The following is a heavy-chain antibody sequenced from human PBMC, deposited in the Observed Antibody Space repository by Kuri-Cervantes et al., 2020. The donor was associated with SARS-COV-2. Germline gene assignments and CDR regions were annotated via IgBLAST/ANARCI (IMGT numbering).Heavy chain of an antibody. CDR2: IHHIGRT. J-gene: IGHJ5*02. Sequence: GSLRLSCTVPGVSIGSSTLWSWVRQSPGKGLEWIGEIHHIGRTNYNPALNSRVTMSLDKSKNQFSLHLNSVTAADTAVYYCAKGSRTTSHERYMDPWGQGILVTVSS. CDR3: AKGSRTTSHERYMDP. V-gene: IGHV4-4*02. D-gene: IGHD5-24*01. CDR1: GVSIGSSTL.